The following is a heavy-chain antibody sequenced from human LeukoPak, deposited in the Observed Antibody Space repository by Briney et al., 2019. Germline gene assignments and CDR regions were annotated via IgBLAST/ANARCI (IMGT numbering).Heavy chain of an antibody. D-gene: IGHD3-10*01. Sequence: GGSLRLSCAASGFTLSSYAMSWVRQAPGKGLEWVSAISGSGGSTYYADSVKGRLTISRDNSKNTLYLQMNSLRAEDTAVYYCAKDRGTMVRGVSYYYYYGMDVWGQGTTVTVSS. CDR1: GFTLSSYA. J-gene: IGHJ6*02. CDR2: ISGSGGST. V-gene: IGHV3-23*01. CDR3: AKDRGTMVRGVSYYYYYGMDV.